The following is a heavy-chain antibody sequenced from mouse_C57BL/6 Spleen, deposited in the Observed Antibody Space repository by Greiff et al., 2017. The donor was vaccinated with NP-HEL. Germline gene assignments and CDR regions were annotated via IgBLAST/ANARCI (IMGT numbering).Heavy chain of an antibody. Sequence: EVQRVESGGGLVKPGGSLKLSCAASGFTFSDYGMHWVRQAPEKGLEWVAYISSGSSTIYYADTVKGRFPISRDNAKNPLFLQMTSLRSEDTAMYYCAIYYYGSSYDAMDYWGQGTSVTVSS. CDR2: ISSGSSTI. J-gene: IGHJ4*01. CDR3: AIYYYGSSYDAMDY. CDR1: GFTFSDYG. V-gene: IGHV5-17*01. D-gene: IGHD1-1*01.